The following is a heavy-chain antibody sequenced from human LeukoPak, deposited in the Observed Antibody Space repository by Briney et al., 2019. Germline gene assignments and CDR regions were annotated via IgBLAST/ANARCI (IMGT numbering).Heavy chain of an antibody. CDR2: IFPGDSDT. CDR1: GYSFTNYW. V-gene: IGHV5-51*01. Sequence: GESLKISCKGSGYSFTNYWVGWVRHMPGKGLEWMGIIFPGDSDTRYSPSFQGQVTISADRSISAAYLQWSSLQASDTAMYYCARQYCSTTTCYVREFDYWGQGTLVTVSS. D-gene: IGHD2-2*01. J-gene: IGHJ4*02. CDR3: ARQYCSTTTCYVREFDY.